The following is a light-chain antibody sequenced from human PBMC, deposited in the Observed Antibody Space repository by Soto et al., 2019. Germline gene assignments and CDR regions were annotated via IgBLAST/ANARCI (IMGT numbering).Light chain of an antibody. CDR2: DVS. CDR1: SSDVGAYNY. CDR3: SSYTSSSTLDVV. V-gene: IGLV2-14*01. Sequence: QSALTQPASVSGSPGQSITISCTGTSSDVGAYNYVSWYQQHPGKAPKLMIYDVSYRPSGVSNRFSGSKSGNTASLTISGLQAEDEADYYCSSYTSSSTLDVVLGGGTKLTVL. J-gene: IGLJ2*01.